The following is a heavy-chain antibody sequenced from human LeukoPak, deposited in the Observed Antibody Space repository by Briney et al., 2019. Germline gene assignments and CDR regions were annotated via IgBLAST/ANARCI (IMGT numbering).Heavy chain of an antibody. V-gene: IGHV3-23*01. CDR3: AKGGSSSRPYYFDY. CDR2: ITGGGGDT. Sequence: GGSLRLSCAASGFTFSNYAMSWVRQAPGKGLDWISAITGGGGDTYYADSVKGRFTISRDNSKNTLYLQMNSLRVEDTAVYYCAKGGSSSRPYYFDYWGQGALVTVSS. D-gene: IGHD6-6*01. J-gene: IGHJ4*02. CDR1: GFTFSNYA.